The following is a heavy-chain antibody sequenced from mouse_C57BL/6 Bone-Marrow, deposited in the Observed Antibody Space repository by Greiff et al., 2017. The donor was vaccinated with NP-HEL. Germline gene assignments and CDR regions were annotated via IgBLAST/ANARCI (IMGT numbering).Heavy chain of an antibody. J-gene: IGHJ2*01. V-gene: IGHV5-17*01. D-gene: IGHD2-5*01. CDR1: GFTFSDYG. Sequence: EVQLQQSGGGLVKPGGSLKLSCAASGFTFSDYGMHWVRQAPEKGLEWVAYISSGSSTIYYADTVKDRFTISRDNAKNTLFLQMTSLRSEDTAMYYCARYSNYFDYWGQGTTLTVSS. CDR2: ISSGSSTI. CDR3: ARYSNYFDY.